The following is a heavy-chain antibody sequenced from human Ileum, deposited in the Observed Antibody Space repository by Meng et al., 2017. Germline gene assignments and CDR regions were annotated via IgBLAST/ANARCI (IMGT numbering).Heavy chain of an antibody. Sequence: VQLQESGPGLVKSSQTLSLTCTVSGGSISRGDYYWSWIRQPPGKGLEWIGYIFDNGPPSYSPPLRSRLSISMDTSKNQFSLRLTSVSAADTAVYYCAASLDGNRFDPWGQGTLVTVSS. CDR2: IFDNGPP. V-gene: IGHV4-30-4*01. CDR1: GGSISRGDYY. J-gene: IGHJ5*02. CDR3: AASLDGNRFDP. D-gene: IGHD1-26*01.